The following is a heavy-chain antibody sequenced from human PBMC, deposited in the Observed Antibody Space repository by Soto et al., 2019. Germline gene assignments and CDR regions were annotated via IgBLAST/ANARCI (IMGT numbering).Heavy chain of an antibody. CDR3: AQHDWFDP. Sequence: EVQLVESGGGLVQPEGSLRLSCAVSGFTVSSHYMSWVRQAPGKGLEWVSVIYSGGSTYYADSVKGRFTISRDNSKNTLYLQMNSLRAEDSAVYYCAQHDWFDPWGQGTLVTVSS. CDR2: IYSGGST. V-gene: IGHV3-66*04. J-gene: IGHJ5*02. CDR1: GFTVSSHY.